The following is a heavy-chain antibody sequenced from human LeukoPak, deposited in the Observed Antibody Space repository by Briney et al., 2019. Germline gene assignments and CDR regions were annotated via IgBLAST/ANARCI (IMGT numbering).Heavy chain of an antibody. D-gene: IGHD3-10*01. CDR3: AKDSGSRGRYYYYYYMDV. V-gene: IGHV3-53*01. CDR2: IYNTGIT. Sequence: GGSLRLSCAASGFTVSSNYMSWVRQAPGKGLEWVSIIYNTGITYDADSVKGRFTISRDNSKNTLYLQMNSLRAEDTAVYYCAKDSGSRGRYYYYYYMDVWGKGTTVTISS. J-gene: IGHJ6*03. CDR1: GFTVSSNY.